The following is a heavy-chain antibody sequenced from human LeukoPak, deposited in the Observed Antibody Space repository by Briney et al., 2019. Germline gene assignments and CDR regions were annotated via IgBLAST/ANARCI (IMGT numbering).Heavy chain of an antibody. D-gene: IGHD4-17*01. V-gene: IGHV1-24*01. Sequence: ASVRVSCKVSGYTLTELSMHWVRQAPGKGLEWMGGFDPEDGETIYAQKFQGRVTMTEDTSTDTAYMELSSLRSEDTAVYYCARVSQWYGDYDRAFDIWGQGTMVTVSS. CDR2: FDPEDGET. J-gene: IGHJ3*02. CDR1: GYTLTELS. CDR3: ARVSQWYGDYDRAFDI.